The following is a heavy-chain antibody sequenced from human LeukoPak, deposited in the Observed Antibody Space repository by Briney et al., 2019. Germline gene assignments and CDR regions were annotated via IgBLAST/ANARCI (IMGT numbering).Heavy chain of an antibody. Sequence: ASVKVSCKASGYTFTSYGISWVRQAPGQGLEWMGWINPNSGGTNYAQKFQGRVTMTRDTSISTAYMELSRLRSDDTAVYYCARDLGSGWDHFDYWGQGTLVTVSS. CDR2: INPNSGGT. D-gene: IGHD6-19*01. J-gene: IGHJ4*02. CDR1: GYTFTSYG. CDR3: ARDLGSGWDHFDY. V-gene: IGHV1-2*02.